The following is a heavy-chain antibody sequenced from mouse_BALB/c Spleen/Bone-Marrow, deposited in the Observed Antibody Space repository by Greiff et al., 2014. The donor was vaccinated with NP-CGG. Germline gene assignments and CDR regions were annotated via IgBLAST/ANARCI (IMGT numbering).Heavy chain of an antibody. J-gene: IGHJ4*01. V-gene: IGHV1S137*01. Sequence: SGPELVRPGVSVKISCKGSGYTFTDYAMHWVKRSHAKSLEWIGLISTFSGNTNYNQKFKGKATMTVDKSSSTAYMELARLTSKYSAIYYCARGYYRYFETMDYWGQGTSVTVSS. CDR3: ARGYYRYFETMDY. CDR1: GYTFTDYA. CDR2: ISTFSGNT. D-gene: IGHD2-14*01.